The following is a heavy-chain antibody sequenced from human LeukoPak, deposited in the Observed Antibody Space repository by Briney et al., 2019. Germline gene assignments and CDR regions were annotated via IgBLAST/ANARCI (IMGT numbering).Heavy chain of an antibody. Sequence: GGSLRLSCAASGFTVSSNYMSWVRQAPGKGLEWVSVIYSGGSTYYPDSVKGRFTISRDNSKNTLYLQMNSLRAEDTAVYYCARDVVGTTGYWGRGTLVTVSA. CDR2: IYSGGST. D-gene: IGHD1-7*01. CDR3: ARDVVGTTGY. V-gene: IGHV3-66*01. CDR1: GFTVSSNY. J-gene: IGHJ4*02.